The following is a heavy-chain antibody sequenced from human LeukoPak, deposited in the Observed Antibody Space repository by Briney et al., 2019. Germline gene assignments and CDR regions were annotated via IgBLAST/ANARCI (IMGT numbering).Heavy chain of an antibody. CDR1: GFTLSDYW. D-gene: IGHD3-10*01. V-gene: IGHV3-74*01. CDR3: ASSGYGHFYYDY. J-gene: IGHJ4*02. CDR2: FTSDGSGA. Sequence: GGSLRLSCAASGFTLSDYWMHWVRQVPGKGLMWISRFTSDGSGAGYADSVMGRFIISRDDTKNTLYLQMNSLRAEDTAVYYCASSGYGHFYYDYWGQGAVVTVSS.